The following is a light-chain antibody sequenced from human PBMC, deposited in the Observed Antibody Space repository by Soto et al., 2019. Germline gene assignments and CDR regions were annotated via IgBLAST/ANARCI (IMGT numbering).Light chain of an antibody. Sequence: QSVLTQPASVSGSPGQSITISCTGTSSDVGSYNLVSWYQQHPGKAPKLMIYEGSKRPSGVSNRFSGSKYDNTASLTISGLQAEDEADYYCCSYAGSSTFVFGTGTKLTVL. V-gene: IGLV2-23*01. CDR1: SSDVGSYNL. CDR2: EGS. CDR3: CSYAGSSTFV. J-gene: IGLJ1*01.